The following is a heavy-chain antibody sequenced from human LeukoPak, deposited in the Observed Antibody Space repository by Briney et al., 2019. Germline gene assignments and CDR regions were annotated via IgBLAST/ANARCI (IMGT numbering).Heavy chain of an antibody. CDR1: GLTFRDYA. V-gene: IGHV3-15*01. Sequence: GGSLRLSCAVSGLTFRDYAMSWFRQAPGKGLEWVGLIRRKTDTGTTDYAAPVKGRFTISRDDSKNTLYLQMNGLKTEDTAVYYCTTQQGSWALNYWGQGVLVTVSS. CDR2: IRRKTDTGTT. CDR3: TTQQGSWALNY. J-gene: IGHJ4*02. D-gene: IGHD7-27*01.